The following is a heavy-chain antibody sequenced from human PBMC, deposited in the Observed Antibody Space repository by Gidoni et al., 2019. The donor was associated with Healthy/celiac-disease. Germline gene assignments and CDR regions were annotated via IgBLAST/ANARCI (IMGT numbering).Heavy chain of an antibody. J-gene: IGHJ5*02. CDR2: ISSSSSTI. CDR1: GFTFSSYS. Sequence: EVQLVESGGGVVQPGGSLRLSCAASGFTFSSYSMNWVRQAPGKGLEWVSYISSSSSTIYYADSVNGRFTISRDNAKNSLYLQMNSLRDEDTAVYYCSYSSSWSNWFDPWGQGTLVTVSS. D-gene: IGHD6-13*01. CDR3: SYSSSWSNWFDP. V-gene: IGHV3-48*02.